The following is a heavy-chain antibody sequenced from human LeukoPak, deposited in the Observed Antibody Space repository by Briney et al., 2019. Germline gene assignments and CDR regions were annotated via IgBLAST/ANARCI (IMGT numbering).Heavy chain of an antibody. CDR2: IYNSGTT. Sequence: PSETLSLTCTVSGDSISSTSYSWDWFRQPPGKGLEWTGSIYNSGTTYYNPSLKSRVTISVDTSKNQFSLKVSSVTAADTAVYYCASRVYGLGSFNYWGQGTLVTVSS. CDR3: ASRVYGLGSFNY. V-gene: IGHV4-39*01. D-gene: IGHD3-10*01. CDR1: GDSISSTSYS. J-gene: IGHJ4*01.